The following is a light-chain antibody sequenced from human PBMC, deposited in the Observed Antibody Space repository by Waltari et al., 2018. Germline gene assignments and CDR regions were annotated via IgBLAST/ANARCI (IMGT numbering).Light chain of an antibody. CDR3: QQTYSTGT. J-gene: IGKJ1*01. Sequence: DIQPNQSPSSMPASIGVRVTVTCRASQFVHKSLHWYQHQPGKTPKLLLYAASALQSGDPSRFSGRGSGTEFTITISNLQPEDFATYYGQQTYSTGTFGQGTKVE. CDR1: QFVHKS. V-gene: IGKV1-39*01. CDR2: AAS.